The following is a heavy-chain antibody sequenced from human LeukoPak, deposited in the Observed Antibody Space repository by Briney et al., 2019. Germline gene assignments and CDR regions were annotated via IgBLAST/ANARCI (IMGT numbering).Heavy chain of an antibody. CDR1: GFTFSNAW. Sequence: PGGSLRLSCAASGFTFSNAWMSWVRQAPGKGLEWVGRIKSKTDGGTTDYAAPVKGRFTISRDDSKNTLYLQMNSLKTEDTAVYYCTSPRGRYCSGGSCYWTAYWGQGTLVTVSS. CDR2: IKSKTDGGTT. J-gene: IGHJ4*02. V-gene: IGHV3-15*01. CDR3: TSPRGRYCSGGSCYWTAY. D-gene: IGHD2-15*01.